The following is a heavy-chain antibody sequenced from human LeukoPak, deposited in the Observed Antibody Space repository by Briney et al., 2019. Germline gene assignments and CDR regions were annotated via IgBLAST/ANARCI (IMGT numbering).Heavy chain of an antibody. CDR1: DDSISTNY. Sequence: PSETLSLTCTVSDDSISTNYWNWIRQPPGRGPEWIGYSSYSGRTTCNPSLKSRVTISIDTSKKRFSLKLTSVTAADTAVYYCARDGGYFDYWGQGTLVTVSS. D-gene: IGHD2-15*01. CDR3: ARDGGYFDY. CDR2: SSYSGRT. V-gene: IGHV4-59*01. J-gene: IGHJ4*02.